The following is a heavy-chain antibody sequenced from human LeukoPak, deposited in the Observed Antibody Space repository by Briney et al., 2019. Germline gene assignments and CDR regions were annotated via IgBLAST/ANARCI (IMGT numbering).Heavy chain of an antibody. Sequence: PGGSLRLSCEASGFTFSSYWMHWVRHAPGQGLVWVSRIKGDGISTNYADSVKGRFTISRDIAKNTLYLQMNSLRAEDTGVYYCAKDHYWSIDYWGRGTLVTVSS. D-gene: IGHD3-3*01. J-gene: IGHJ4*02. CDR3: AKDHYWSIDY. CDR1: GFTFSSYW. CDR2: IKGDGIST. V-gene: IGHV3-74*01.